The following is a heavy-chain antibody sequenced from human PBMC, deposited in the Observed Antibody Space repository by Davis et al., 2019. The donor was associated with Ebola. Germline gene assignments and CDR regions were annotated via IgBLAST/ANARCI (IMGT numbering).Heavy chain of an antibody. CDR1: GFTFSGSA. V-gene: IGHV3-73*01. D-gene: IGHD3-22*01. Sequence: GESLKISCAASGFTFSGSAMHRVRQASGKGLEWVGRIRSKANSYATAYAASVKGRFTISRDDSKNTAYLQMNSLKTEDTAVYYCTGTLTTSDYWGQGTLVTVSS. J-gene: IGHJ4*02. CDR3: TGTLTTSDY. CDR2: IRSKANSYAT.